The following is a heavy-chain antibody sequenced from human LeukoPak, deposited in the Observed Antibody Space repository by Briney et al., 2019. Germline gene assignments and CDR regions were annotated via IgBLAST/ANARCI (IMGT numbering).Heavy chain of an antibody. D-gene: IGHD3-10*01. V-gene: IGHV4-34*01. CDR3: ARDRMVRGVIGPLNYYYGMDV. Sequence: GSLRLSCAASGFTFSTYFMNWVRQTPGRGLEWSGEINHSGSTNYNPSLKSRVTISVDTSKNQFSLTLSSVTAADTAVYYCARDRMVRGVIGPLNYYYGMDVWGQGTTVTVSS. J-gene: IGHJ6*02. CDR1: GFTFSTYF. CDR2: INHSGST.